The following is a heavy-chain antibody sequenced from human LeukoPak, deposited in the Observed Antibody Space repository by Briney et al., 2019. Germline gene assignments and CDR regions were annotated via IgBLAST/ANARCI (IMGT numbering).Heavy chain of an antibody. CDR3: ARQNDFRPDY. V-gene: IGHV5-51*01. J-gene: IGHJ4*02. CDR1: GYTFSSYW. D-gene: IGHD3-3*01. Sequence: GESLRISCKGSGYTFSSYWIGWVRQMPGKGLEWMGIIYPGDSDTRYSPSLQGQVTISVDTSIGTAYLQWSSLKASDTAIYYCARQNDFRPDYWGQGSLVTVSS. CDR2: IYPGDSDT.